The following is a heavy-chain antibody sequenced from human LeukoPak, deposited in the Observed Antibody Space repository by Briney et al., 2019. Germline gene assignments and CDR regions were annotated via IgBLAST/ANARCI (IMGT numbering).Heavy chain of an antibody. CDR1: GFTFSSYA. J-gene: IGHJ4*02. V-gene: IGHV3-23*01. Sequence: GGSLRLPCAASGFTFSSYAMSWDRQAPGKGLEWVSDISGSGGSTGYADSVKGRFTISRDNSKNTLYLQMNSLRAEDTAVYYCAKYCSGSRCYSGIDYWGQGTLVTVSS. CDR2: ISGSGGST. CDR3: AKYCSGSRCYSGIDY. D-gene: IGHD2-15*01.